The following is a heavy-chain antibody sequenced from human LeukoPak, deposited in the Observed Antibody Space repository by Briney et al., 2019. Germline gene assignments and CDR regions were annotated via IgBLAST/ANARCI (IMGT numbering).Heavy chain of an antibody. J-gene: IGHJ4*02. V-gene: IGHV4-39*01. CDR3: ARVGRSGPGRVDY. Sequence: SETLSLTCSVSGGSISSYYWSWIRQPPGKGLEWIGSIYYSGSTYYNPSLKSRVTISVDTSKNQFSLKLSSVTAADTAVYYCARVGRSGPGRVDYWGQGTLVTVSS. CDR1: GGSISSYY. D-gene: IGHD6-19*01. CDR2: IYYSGST.